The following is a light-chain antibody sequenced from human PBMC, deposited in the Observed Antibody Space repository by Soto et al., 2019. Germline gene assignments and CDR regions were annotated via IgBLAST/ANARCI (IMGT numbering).Light chain of an antibody. V-gene: IGKV3-11*01. J-gene: IGKJ4*01. CDR2: DVS. Sequence: EIVLTQSPATLSLSPGERATLSCRASQSVRTYLAWYQQKPGQAPRLVIYDVSNRATGIPARFSGSGSGTDFTLTISSLEPEDFALYYCQQRSDWPPTFGGGTKVQIK. CDR1: QSVRTY. CDR3: QQRSDWPPT.